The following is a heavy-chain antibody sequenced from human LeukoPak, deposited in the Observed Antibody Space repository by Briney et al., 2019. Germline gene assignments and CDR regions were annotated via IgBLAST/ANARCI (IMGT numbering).Heavy chain of an antibody. CDR2: IIPILGIA. D-gene: IGHD3-3*01. CDR1: GGTFSSYA. Sequence: SVKVSCKASGGTFSSYAISWVRQAPGQGLEWMGRIIPILGIANYAQKFQGRVTITADKSTSTAYMELSSLRSEDTAVYYCARQPSGYYGDSGYYPYYFDYWGQGILVTVSS. CDR3: ARQPSGYYGDSGYYPYYFDY. V-gene: IGHV1-69*04. J-gene: IGHJ4*02.